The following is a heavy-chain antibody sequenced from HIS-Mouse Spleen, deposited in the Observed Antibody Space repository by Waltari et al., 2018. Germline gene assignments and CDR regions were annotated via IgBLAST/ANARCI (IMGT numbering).Heavy chain of an antibody. J-gene: IGHJ4*02. V-gene: IGHV1-8*01. CDR1: GYSFTSYD. CDR3: ARGHDYSNYFDY. Sequence: QVPLVQSGAEVKKPGASGKVSCKASGYSFTSYDINCVRQDTGQGLEWMGRMNPNSGNTGYAQKFQGRVTMTRNTSISTAYMELSSLRSEDTAVYYCARGHDYSNYFDYWGQGTLVTVSS. D-gene: IGHD4-4*01. CDR2: MNPNSGNT.